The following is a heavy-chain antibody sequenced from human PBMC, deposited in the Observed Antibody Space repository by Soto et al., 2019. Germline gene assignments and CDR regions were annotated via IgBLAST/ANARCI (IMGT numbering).Heavy chain of an antibody. V-gene: IGHV1-24*01. CDR1: GYTLTELS. CDR2: FDPEDGET. D-gene: IGHD3-22*01. J-gene: IGHJ4*02. Sequence: ASVKVSCKVSGYTLTELSMHWVRQAPGKGLEWMGGFDPEDGETIYAQKFQGRVTMTEDTSTDTAYMELSSLRSEDTAVYYCANRYYYDSSGYYSRGVYFDYWGQGTLVTVSS. CDR3: ANRYYYDSSGYYSRGVYFDY.